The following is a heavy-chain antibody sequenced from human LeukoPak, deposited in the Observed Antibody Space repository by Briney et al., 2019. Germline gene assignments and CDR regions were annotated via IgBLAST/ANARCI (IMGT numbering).Heavy chain of an antibody. CDR2: IYYSGTT. V-gene: IGHV4-59*08. CDR1: GGSISNYY. Sequence: PSEALSLTCTVSGGSISNYYWNWIRQPPGKGLELIGYIYYSGTTNYNPSLKSRVSMSVDTSKNQFSLKLSSVTAADTAVYYCARRRSGGAFTPFFDYWGQGTLVTVSS. J-gene: IGHJ4*02. CDR3: ARRRSGGAFTPFFDY. D-gene: IGHD3-3*02.